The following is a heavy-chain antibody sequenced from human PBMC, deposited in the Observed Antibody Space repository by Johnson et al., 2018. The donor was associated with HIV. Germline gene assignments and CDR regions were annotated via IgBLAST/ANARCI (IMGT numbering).Heavy chain of an antibody. CDR2: ISCDGSKT. V-gene: IGHV3-30-3*02. CDR3: AKWLREFIPKDDAFDI. J-gene: IGHJ3*02. Sequence: QVQLVESGGGVVQPGRSLRLSCAASGFTFSSYSVHWVRQAPGKGLEWVAGISCDGSKTYYADSVKGRFTISRDKSKNTLYLQMNSLRAEDTAVYYCAKWLREFIPKDDAFDIWGQGRRVSVSS. CDR1: GFTFSSYS. D-gene: IGHD3-16*01.